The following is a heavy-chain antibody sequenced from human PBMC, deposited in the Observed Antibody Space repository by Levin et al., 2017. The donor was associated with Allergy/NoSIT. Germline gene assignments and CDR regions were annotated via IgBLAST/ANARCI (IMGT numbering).Heavy chain of an antibody. J-gene: IGHJ6*02. CDR1: GYTFTSYG. Sequence: ASVKVSCKASGYTFTSYGISWVRQAPGQGLEWMGWISAYNGNTNYAQKLQGRVTMTTDTSTSTAYMELRSLRSDDTAVYYCAREYVQGYYYYGMDVWGQGTTVTVSS. D-gene: IGHD3-16*01. V-gene: IGHV1-18*01. CDR2: ISAYNGNT. CDR3: AREYVQGYYYYGMDV.